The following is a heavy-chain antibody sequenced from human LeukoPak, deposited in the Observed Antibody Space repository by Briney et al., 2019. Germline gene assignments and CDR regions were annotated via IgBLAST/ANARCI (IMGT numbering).Heavy chain of an antibody. V-gene: IGHV3-23*01. D-gene: IGHD2-8*01. CDR2: IIGSGGST. Sequence: GGSLRLSCAASGFAFSTYAMSWVRQAPGKGLEWVSGIIGSGGSTYYADSVKGRFTISRDNSKNTLYLQMNSLRAEDTAMYYCAKAGCTNIVCYLNSWGQGTLVTVSP. J-gene: IGHJ4*02. CDR1: GFAFSTYA. CDR3: AKAGCTNIVCYLNS.